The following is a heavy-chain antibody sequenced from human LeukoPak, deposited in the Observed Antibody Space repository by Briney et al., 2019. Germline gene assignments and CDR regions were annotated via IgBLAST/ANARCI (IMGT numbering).Heavy chain of an antibody. CDR2: INPNTGVT. CDR3: ARGGSGGYVRPDY. CDR1: GYTFTGYY. V-gene: IGHV1-2*06. J-gene: IGHJ4*02. Sequence: GASVKVSCKASGYTFTGYYMHWVRRAPAQGLEWMGRINPNTGVTNYAQKFQGRVTMTRDTSIGTAYLEVTRLRSDGTAVYYCARGGSGGYVRPDYWGQGTLVTVSS. D-gene: IGHD5-12*01.